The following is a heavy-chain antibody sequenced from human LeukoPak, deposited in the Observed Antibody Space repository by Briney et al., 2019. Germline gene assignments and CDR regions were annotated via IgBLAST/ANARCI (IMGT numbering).Heavy chain of an antibody. V-gene: IGHV3-33*06. CDR1: GFTFNTHG. Sequence: PGGSLRLSCAASGFTFNTHGMHSVPEAPDKGLERVADIWFDGSVKNYSDAVKGRFTISRDNSLNTLHLQMSSLRVEDTAVYYCAKDTAVQFLEPAFWGQGTLVTVSS. D-gene: IGHD3-3*01. CDR2: IWFDGSVK. CDR3: AKDTAVQFLEPAF. J-gene: IGHJ4*02.